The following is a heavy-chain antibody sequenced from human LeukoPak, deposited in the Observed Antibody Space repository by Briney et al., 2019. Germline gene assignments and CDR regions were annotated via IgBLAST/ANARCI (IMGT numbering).Heavy chain of an antibody. D-gene: IGHD6-6*01. J-gene: IGHJ6*03. CDR2: ISAYIGNT. CDR1: GYTFTNYD. V-gene: IGHV1-18*01. Sequence: ASVKVSCKASGYTFTNYDINWVRQAPGQGLEWMGWISAYIGNTYYAQKFQGRVTMTTDTSTTTAYMELRSLRSEDTAIYYCARADGSSSIDYYHLDVWGKGTTVTVSS. CDR3: ARADGSSSIDYYHLDV.